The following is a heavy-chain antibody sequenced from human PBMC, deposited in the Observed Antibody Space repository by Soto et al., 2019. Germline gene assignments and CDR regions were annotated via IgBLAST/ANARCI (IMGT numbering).Heavy chain of an antibody. V-gene: IGHV3-21*06. CDR2: ITGSSNYI. Sequence: EVQLVESGGGLVRPGGSLRLSCAASGFTFSGHSMNWVRRSPGKGLEWVSSITGSSNYIFYADSVRGRFTISRDNAKNSLFLQMNSLKVEDTAVYYCARENTSQVGLDVWGQGTTVIVSS. D-gene: IGHD2-2*01. J-gene: IGHJ6*02. CDR3: ARENTSQVGLDV. CDR1: GFTFSGHS.